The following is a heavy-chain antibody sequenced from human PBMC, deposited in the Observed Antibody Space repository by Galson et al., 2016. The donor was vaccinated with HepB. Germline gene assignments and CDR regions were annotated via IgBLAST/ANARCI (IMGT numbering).Heavy chain of an antibody. CDR1: GFTFNKYG. CDR3: AKGWVEWLVQDHFDH. J-gene: IGHJ4*02. V-gene: IGHV3-30*18. D-gene: IGHD6-19*01. Sequence: SLRLSCAASGFTFNKYGIHWVRQAPDKGLEWVAVISYDDRNEYYGDSVKGRFTISRDNSKNTVYLQINSLRPEDTAVYYCAKGWVEWLVQDHFDHWGQGTLVTVST. CDR2: ISYDDRNE.